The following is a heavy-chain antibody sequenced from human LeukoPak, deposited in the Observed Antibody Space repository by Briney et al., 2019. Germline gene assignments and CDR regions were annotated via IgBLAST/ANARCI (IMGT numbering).Heavy chain of an antibody. CDR2: ISPNSGDT. Sequence: GASVKVSCQASVYTFTAYYMHWVRQAPGQGLEWMGWISPNSGDTNYAQKFQGRVTMTRDTSISTAYMELSRLRSDDTAVYYCATTIMTTSRVLDYLGEGTVVTVSS. D-gene: IGHD5-24*01. V-gene: IGHV1-2*02. J-gene: IGHJ4*02. CDR3: ATTIMTTSRVLDY. CDR1: VYTFTAYY.